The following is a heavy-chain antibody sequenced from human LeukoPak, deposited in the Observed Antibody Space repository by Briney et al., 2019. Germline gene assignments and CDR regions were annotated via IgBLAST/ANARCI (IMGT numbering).Heavy chain of an antibody. CDR2: ISDSGGNT. V-gene: IGHV3-23*01. Sequence: GGSLRLSCAASGFTFSSYAMSWVRQAPGKGLEWVSGISDSGGNTYYAASVKGRFTISRDKSKTTLYLQMNSLRGEDTAVYYCAKYLPGGAVSGAFDYWGQGTLVTVSS. CDR1: GFTFSSYA. D-gene: IGHD6-19*01. J-gene: IGHJ4*02. CDR3: AKYLPGGAVSGAFDY.